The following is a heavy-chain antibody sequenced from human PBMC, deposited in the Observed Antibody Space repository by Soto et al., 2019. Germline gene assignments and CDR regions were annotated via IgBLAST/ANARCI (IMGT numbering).Heavy chain of an antibody. D-gene: IGHD2-8*01. J-gene: IGHJ3*02. CDR3: AKSHGLCNNNDCGAFDI. V-gene: IGHV3-23*01. Sequence: EVQLLESGGNLEQPGGSLRLSCAASGFIFSNYAMTWVRQAPGWGPEWVSHISVSGATTHYADSVKGRFTISRDNSSNTLYLHMRSLTAEDTAVYYCAKSHGLCNNNDCGAFDIWGQGTMVTVSS. CDR2: ISVSGATT. CDR1: GFIFSNYA.